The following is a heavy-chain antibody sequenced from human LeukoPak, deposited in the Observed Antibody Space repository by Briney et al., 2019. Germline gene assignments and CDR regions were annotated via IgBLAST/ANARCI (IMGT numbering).Heavy chain of an antibody. CDR1: GFTFSSYG. J-gene: IGHJ4*02. CDR3: AKDKDYGGNSGFDY. Sequence: GRSLRLSCAASGFTFSSYGMHWVRQAPGKGLEWVAVISYDGSNKYYADSAKGRFTISRDNSKNTLYLQMNSLRAEDTAVYYCAKDKDYGGNSGFDYWGQGTLVTVSS. D-gene: IGHD4-23*01. V-gene: IGHV3-30*18. CDR2: ISYDGSNK.